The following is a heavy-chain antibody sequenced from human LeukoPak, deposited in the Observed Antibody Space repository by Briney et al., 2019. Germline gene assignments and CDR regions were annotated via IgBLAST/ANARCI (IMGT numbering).Heavy chain of an antibody. CDR2: IRSDGYHT. Sequence: GGSLRLSCGASGFIFDTHDMHWVRQAPGKGLEWVAFIRSDGYHTYYADSVKGRFTITRDNSKNTLYLQMNSLRLEDMAVYYCAKSSGSGVDYWGRGTRVTVSS. D-gene: IGHD1-26*01. J-gene: IGHJ4*02. CDR3: AKSSGSGVDY. CDR1: GFIFDTHD. V-gene: IGHV3-30*02.